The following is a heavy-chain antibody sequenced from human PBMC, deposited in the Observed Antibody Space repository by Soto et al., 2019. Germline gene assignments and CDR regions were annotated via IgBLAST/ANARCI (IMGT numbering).Heavy chain of an antibody. CDR1: GGTFSSYV. J-gene: IGHJ6*02. V-gene: IGHV1-69*01. Sequence: QVQLVQSGAEVKKPGSSVKVSCKASGGTFSSYVISWVRQAPGQGLEWMGGIITIFGTTNYAQKFQGRVTINADESTSTAYMELSSLRSEDTAVYYCARPAAIPSYFYYGMDVWGQGTTVTVSS. CDR2: IITIFGTT. D-gene: IGHD2-2*02. CDR3: ARPAAIPSYFYYGMDV.